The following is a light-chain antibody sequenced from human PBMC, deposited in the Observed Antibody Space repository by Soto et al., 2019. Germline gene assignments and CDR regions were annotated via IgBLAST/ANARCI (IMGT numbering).Light chain of an antibody. CDR1: QDISNY. J-gene: IGKJ1*01. CDR2: AAS. Sequence: SPSSLNTSVEDRVSIACQASQDISNYLNWYQQKPGKAPKLLIYAASSLQSGVPSRFSASGSGTDFTLHSCSPQPENFATYYSPPDYNNTWTFGQGTKVDI. V-gene: IGKV1-6*01. CDR3: PPDYNNTWT.